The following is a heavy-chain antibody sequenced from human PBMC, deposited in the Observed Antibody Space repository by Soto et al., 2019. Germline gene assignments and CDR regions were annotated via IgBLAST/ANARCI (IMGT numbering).Heavy chain of an antibody. D-gene: IGHD2-21*02. CDR2: IYYSGST. V-gene: IGHV4-31*03. Sequence: SLTCTVSGGSISSGGYYWSWIRQHPGKGLEWIGYIYYSGSTYYNPSLKSRVTISVDTSKNQFSLKLSSVTAADTAVYYCARGPLVTGDAFDIWGQGTMVTVSS. CDR1: GGSISSGGYY. J-gene: IGHJ3*02. CDR3: ARGPLVTGDAFDI.